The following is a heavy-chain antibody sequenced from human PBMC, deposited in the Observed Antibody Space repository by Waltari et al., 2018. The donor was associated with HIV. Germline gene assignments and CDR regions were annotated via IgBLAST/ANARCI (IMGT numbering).Heavy chain of an antibody. Sequence: EVQLVESGGGLVQPGGSLGLSCVASGFTFTSYYMSWVRQAPGEGLEWVANINQDGTKKFYVDSVKGRFTISRDNAKNSVYLQINSLRAEDSAIYYCARDLWPEDFWGQGTLVTVSS. CDR3: ARDLWPEDF. CDR1: GFTFTSYY. D-gene: IGHD2-21*01. CDR2: INQDGTKK. J-gene: IGHJ4*02. V-gene: IGHV3-7*01.